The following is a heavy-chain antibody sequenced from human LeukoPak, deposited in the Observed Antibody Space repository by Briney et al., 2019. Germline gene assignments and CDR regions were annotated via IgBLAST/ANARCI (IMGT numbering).Heavy chain of an antibody. D-gene: IGHD4-11*01. CDR2: INPNSGNR. Sequence: ASVKVSCKASGYTFTTLDINWVRQATGQGLEWMGWINPNSGNRGYAQKFQGRFTISRDNSKNTLYLQMNSLRPEDTAVYYCAKDDYSNYVRGSGYFDYWGQGTLVTVSS. V-gene: IGHV1-8*02. CDR3: AKDDYSNYVRGSGYFDY. CDR1: GYTFTTLD. J-gene: IGHJ4*02.